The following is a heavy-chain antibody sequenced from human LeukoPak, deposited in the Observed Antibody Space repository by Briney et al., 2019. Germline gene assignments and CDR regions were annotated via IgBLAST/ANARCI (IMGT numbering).Heavy chain of an antibody. CDR1: GFTYSDFY. Sequence: PGGSLRLSCAASGFTYSDFYMSWIRQAPRTGLSRLSYIGGSGTDIKYADSVKGRFTISRDNAKKSLYLQMTSLRVEDAAVYHCARDRCTGAACSGYYHGMDVWGQGTTVTVSS. CDR3: ARDRCTGAACSGYYHGMDV. CDR2: IGGSGTDI. D-gene: IGHD2-8*02. V-gene: IGHV3-11*01. J-gene: IGHJ6*02.